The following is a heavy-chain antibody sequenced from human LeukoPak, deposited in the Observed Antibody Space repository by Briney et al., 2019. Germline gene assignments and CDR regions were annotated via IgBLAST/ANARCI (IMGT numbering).Heavy chain of an antibody. D-gene: IGHD2-2*01. V-gene: IGHV4-4*08. CDR2: IYTSGST. CDR1: GGSISSYY. CDR3: ARSKSAIVVVPAAKNYYYMDV. Sequence: SETLSLTCTVSGGSISSYYWNWIRQPPGKGLEWIGRIYTSGSTNYNPSLKSRVTISVDTSKNQFSLKLSSVTAADTAVYYCARSKSAIVVVPAAKNYYYMDVWGKGTTVTVSS. J-gene: IGHJ6*03.